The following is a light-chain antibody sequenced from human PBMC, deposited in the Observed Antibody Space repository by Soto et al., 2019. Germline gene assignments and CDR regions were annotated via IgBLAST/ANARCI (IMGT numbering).Light chain of an antibody. Sequence: DIQMTQSPSTLSASVGDRVTITCRANQSISNWLAWYQKKPGKVPKLLIYKASNLDYGVPSRFSGSGSGTEFTLTISSLQPYDFATYYCQQYNSYSWTFGQGTKVEAK. CDR3: QQYNSYSWT. V-gene: IGKV1-5*03. CDR1: QSISNW. J-gene: IGKJ1*01. CDR2: KAS.